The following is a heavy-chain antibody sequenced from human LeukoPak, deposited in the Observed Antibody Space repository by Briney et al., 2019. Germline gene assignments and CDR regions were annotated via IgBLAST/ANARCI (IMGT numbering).Heavy chain of an antibody. J-gene: IGHJ6*03. D-gene: IGHD1-14*01. Sequence: SETLSLTCAVYGGSFNGYYWSWIRQPPGKGLEWIGEINHSGSTNYNPSLKSRVTISVDTSKNQFSLKLSSVTAADTAVYYCARVSRNPFYYYYYYMDVWGKGTTVTVSS. V-gene: IGHV4-34*01. CDR3: ARVSRNPFYYYYYYMDV. CDR2: INHSGST. CDR1: GGSFNGYY.